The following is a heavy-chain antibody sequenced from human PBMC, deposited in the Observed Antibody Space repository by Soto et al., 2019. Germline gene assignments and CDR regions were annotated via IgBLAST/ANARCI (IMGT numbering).Heavy chain of an antibody. CDR1: GGSFSGYY. CDR2: INHSGST. V-gene: IGHV4-34*01. Sequence: SETLSLTCAVYGGSFSGYYWSWIRQPPGKGLEWIGEINHSGSTNYNPSLKSRVTISVDTSKNQFSLKLSSVTAADTAVYYCARGTLRYFDWLFTFDYWGQGTLVTVSS. J-gene: IGHJ4*02. D-gene: IGHD3-9*01. CDR3: ARGTLRYFDWLFTFDY.